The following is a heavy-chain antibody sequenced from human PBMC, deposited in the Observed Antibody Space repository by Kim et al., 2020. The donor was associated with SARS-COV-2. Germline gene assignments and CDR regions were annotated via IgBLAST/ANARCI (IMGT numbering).Heavy chain of an antibody. D-gene: IGHD1-26*01. V-gene: IGHV3-30*04. CDR1: GFTFSSYA. CDR2: ISYDGSNK. Sequence: GGSLRLSCAASGFTFSSYAMHWVRQAPGKGLEWVAVISYDGSNKYYADSVKGRFTISRDNSKNTLYLQMNSLRAEDTAVYYCARGQVGATTGRFDYWGQGTLVTVSS. J-gene: IGHJ4*02. CDR3: ARGQVGATTGRFDY.